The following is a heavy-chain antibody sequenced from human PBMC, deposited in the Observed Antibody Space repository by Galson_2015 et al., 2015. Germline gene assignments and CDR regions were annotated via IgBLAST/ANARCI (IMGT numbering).Heavy chain of an antibody. CDR1: GFTFSSYA. D-gene: IGHD5-12*01. Sequence: SLRLSCAASGFTFSSYAMHWVRQAPGKGLEWVAVISYDGSNKYYADSVKGRFTISRDNSKNTLYLQMNSLRAEDTAVYYCAKDLRKRGYSGYPDYWGQGTLVTVSS. V-gene: IGHV3-30-3*01. J-gene: IGHJ4*02. CDR3: AKDLRKRGYSGYPDY. CDR2: ISYDGSNK.